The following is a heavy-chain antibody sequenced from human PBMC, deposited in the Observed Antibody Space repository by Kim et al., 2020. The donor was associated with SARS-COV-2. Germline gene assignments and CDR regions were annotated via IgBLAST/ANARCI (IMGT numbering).Heavy chain of an antibody. J-gene: IGHJ4*02. Sequence: AASVKGRFTISRDNSKNTLYLQMNSLRAEDTAVYYCAKGRHYYGSGSYDYWGQGTLVTVSS. D-gene: IGHD3-10*01. V-gene: IGHV3-23*01. CDR3: AKGRHYYGSGSYDY.